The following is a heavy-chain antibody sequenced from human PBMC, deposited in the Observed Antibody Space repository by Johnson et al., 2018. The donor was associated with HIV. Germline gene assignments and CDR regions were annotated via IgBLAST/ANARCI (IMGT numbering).Heavy chain of an antibody. V-gene: IGHV3-30*02. Sequence: QVQLVESGGRLVQPGGSLRLSCAASGFTFSSFGIHWVRQAPGKGLEWVAFIRYDGTNKNYADSVKGRFTISRDNSKNTLYLQMNSLRAEDTAVYYCAKDGGYSIPWSAFDIWGQGTMVTVSS. D-gene: IGHD6-13*01. CDR2: IRYDGTNK. J-gene: IGHJ3*02. CDR1: GFTFSSFG. CDR3: AKDGGYSIPWSAFDI.